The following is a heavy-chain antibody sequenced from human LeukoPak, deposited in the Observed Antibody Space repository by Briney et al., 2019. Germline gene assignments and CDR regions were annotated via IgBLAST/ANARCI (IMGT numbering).Heavy chain of an antibody. CDR3: ASSANSGYGFRY. D-gene: IGHD5-12*01. V-gene: IGHV1-69*06. J-gene: IGHJ4*02. Sequence: SVKVSCKASGGTFSSYAISWVRQAPGQGLEWMGGIIPIFGTANYAQKFQGRVTITADKSTSTAYMELSSLRSEDTAVYYCASSANSGYGFRYWGQGTLVTVSS. CDR2: IIPIFGTA. CDR1: GGTFSSYA.